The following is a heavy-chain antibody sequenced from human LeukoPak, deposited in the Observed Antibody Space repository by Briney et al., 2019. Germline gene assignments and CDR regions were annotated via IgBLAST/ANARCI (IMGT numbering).Heavy chain of an antibody. CDR2: IHYSGST. V-gene: IGHV4-39*01. Sequence: WETLSLTCNVAGGSISSKTYYWGWIRRPPGKGLEWIGNIHYSGSTYYSPSLQSRATISVDTSKTQLSLKPSSLTAADTAVYYCAMSDKVSTNNWFDPWGQGTLVTVSS. D-gene: IGHD5/OR15-5a*01. CDR3: AMSDKVSTNNWFDP. J-gene: IGHJ5*02. CDR1: GGSISSKTYY.